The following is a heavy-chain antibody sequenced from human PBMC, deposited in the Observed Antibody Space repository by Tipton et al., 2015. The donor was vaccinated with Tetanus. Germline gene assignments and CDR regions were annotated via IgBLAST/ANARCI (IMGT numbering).Heavy chain of an antibody. D-gene: IGHD4-17*01. CDR1: GFDFMGYG. CDR3: AKLGAVTTPAY. CDR2: IWFDGSRA. V-gene: IGHV3-33*03. Sequence: SLRLSCRASGFDFMGYGMHWVRRAPGTGLEWVAAIWFDGSRAEYADSVQGRFTISRDNSRSMVYLQMDSLRAEDTAVYYCAKLGAVTTPAYWGQGTLVTVSS. J-gene: IGHJ4*02.